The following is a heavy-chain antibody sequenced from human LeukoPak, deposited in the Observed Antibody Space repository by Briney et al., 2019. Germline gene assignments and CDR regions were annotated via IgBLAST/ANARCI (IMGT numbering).Heavy chain of an antibody. CDR3: VRVTDYYDSSGYYSLGGFDI. Sequence: SETLSLTCTVSGGSISSYYWSWIRQPPGKGLEWIGYIYYSGSTNYNPSLKSRVTISVDTSKNQFSLKLSSMTTADTAVYYCVRVTDYYDSSGYYSLGGFDIWGQGTMVTVSS. V-gene: IGHV4-59*01. D-gene: IGHD3-22*01. J-gene: IGHJ3*02. CDR2: IYYSGST. CDR1: GGSISSYY.